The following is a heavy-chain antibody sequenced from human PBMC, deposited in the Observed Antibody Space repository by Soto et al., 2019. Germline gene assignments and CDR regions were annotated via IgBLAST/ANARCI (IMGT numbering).Heavy chain of an antibody. CDR3: PRALGFCSGCSRRHLTFDP. V-gene: IGHV4-59*01. J-gene: IGHJ5*02. D-gene: IGHD2-15*01. Sequence: QVQPQESGPGLLKPSATLSLTCTGSGGSISSYYWSWIRQPPGKGLAWIGYISYSGSTNYNPSLEISITLSVDTSENQFSLQVSSVTAADTAVYYCPRALGFCSGCSRRHLTFDPWGQGTIVTVSS. CDR1: GGSISSYY. CDR2: ISYSGST.